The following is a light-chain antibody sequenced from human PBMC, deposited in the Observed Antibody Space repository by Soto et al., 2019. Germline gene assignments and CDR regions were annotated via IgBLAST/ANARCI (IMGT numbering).Light chain of an antibody. CDR3: QQYSNWPPWT. CDR2: GAS. CDR1: QSVSSN. J-gene: IGKJ1*01. Sequence: EIVMTQSPATLSVSPGERATLSCRASQSVSSNLAWYQQKPGQAPRLLIYGASTRATGIPARFSGSGSGTDFTLTISSLQSEDFAVYYCQQYSNWPPWTFXQGTKVDIK. V-gene: IGKV3-15*01.